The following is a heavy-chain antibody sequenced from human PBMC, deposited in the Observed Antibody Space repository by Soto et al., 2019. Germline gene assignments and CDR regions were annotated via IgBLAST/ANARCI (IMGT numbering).Heavy chain of an antibody. CDR2: IDTDGSTGGT. D-gene: IGHD1-26*01. CDR3: ARGRGTYYADS. CDR1: GFTFSGHW. Sequence: EVRLVESGGALVPPGGSLRLTCEASGFTFSGHWMHWVRRAPGKGLVWVSHIDTDGSTGGTSYADSVKGRFTDSRDDSNDRLYLQMIELRVEDTAVYYCARGRGTYYADSWGQGTLVTFSS. J-gene: IGHJ4*02. V-gene: IGHV3-74*03.